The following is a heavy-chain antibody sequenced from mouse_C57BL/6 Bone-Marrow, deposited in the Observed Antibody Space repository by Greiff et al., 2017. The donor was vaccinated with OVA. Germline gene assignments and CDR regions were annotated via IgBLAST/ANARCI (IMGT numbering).Heavy chain of an antibody. J-gene: IGHJ4*01. D-gene: IGHD1-1*01. CDR2: INSDGGST. V-gene: IGHV5-2*01. CDR3: ARHYYYGSSYDYAMDY. Sequence: EVKLLESGGGLVQPGESLKLSCESNEYEFPSHAMSWVRKTPEKRLELVAAINSDGGSTSYPDTMERRFIISRDNTKKTLYLQMSSLRSEDTALYYCARHYYYGSSYDYAMDYWGQGTSVTVSS. CDR1: EYEFPSHA.